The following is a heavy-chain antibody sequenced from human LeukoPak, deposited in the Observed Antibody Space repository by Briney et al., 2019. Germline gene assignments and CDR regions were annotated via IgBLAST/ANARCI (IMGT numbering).Heavy chain of an antibody. V-gene: IGHV1-8*01. Sequence: ASVKVSCKASGYTFTSYDINWVRQATGQGLEWMGWMNPNSGNTGYAQKFQGRVTMTRNTSISTAYMELSSLRSEDTAVYYCARGWGIVVVPARTKRFDPWGQGTLVTVSS. CDR2: MNPNSGNT. CDR1: GYTFTSYD. D-gene: IGHD2-2*01. J-gene: IGHJ5*02. CDR3: ARGWGIVVVPARTKRFDP.